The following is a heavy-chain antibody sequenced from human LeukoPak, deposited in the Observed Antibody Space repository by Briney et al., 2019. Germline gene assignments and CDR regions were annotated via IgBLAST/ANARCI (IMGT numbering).Heavy chain of an antibody. V-gene: IGHV3-23*01. Sequence: GGSLRLSCAASGFTFSSYGMHWVRQAPGKGLEWVSAISGSGGSTYYADSVKGRFTISRDNSKNTLYLQMNSLRAEDTAVYYCAKDSKVVPAAMFDYWGQGTLVTVSS. CDR1: GFTFSSYG. D-gene: IGHD2-2*01. J-gene: IGHJ4*02. CDR2: ISGSGGST. CDR3: AKDSKVVPAAMFDY.